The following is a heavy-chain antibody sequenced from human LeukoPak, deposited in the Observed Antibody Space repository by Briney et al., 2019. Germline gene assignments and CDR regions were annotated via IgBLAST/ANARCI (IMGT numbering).Heavy chain of an antibody. J-gene: IGHJ4*02. CDR2: IFSDGYTK. V-gene: IGHV3-33*01. Sequence: GGSLRLSCAASGFIFSTYGLHWVRQAPGKGLEWVAVIFSDGYTKYYAASVKDRFTISRDNSRNTLYLHMNSLIPGDAGVYYCARASGPFDFWGQGTLLTVSS. CDR3: ARASGPFDF. CDR1: GFIFSTYG. D-gene: IGHD3-10*01.